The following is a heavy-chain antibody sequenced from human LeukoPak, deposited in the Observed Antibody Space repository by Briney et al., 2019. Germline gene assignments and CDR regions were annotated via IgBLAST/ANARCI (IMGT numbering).Heavy chain of an antibody. D-gene: IGHD3-10*01. V-gene: IGHV3-23*01. Sequence: GGSLRLSCAASGFTFSSYAMSWVRQAPGKGLEWVSAISGSGGSTYYADSVKGRFALSRDNSKNTLYLQMNSLRAEDTAVYYCAKDGGSGSYYIPHTFDYWGQGTLVTVSS. CDR1: GFTFSSYA. CDR3: AKDGGSGSYYIPHTFDY. J-gene: IGHJ4*02. CDR2: ISGSGGST.